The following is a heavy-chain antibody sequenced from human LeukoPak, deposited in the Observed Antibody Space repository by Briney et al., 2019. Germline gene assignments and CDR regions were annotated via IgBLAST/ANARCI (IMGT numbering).Heavy chain of an antibody. CDR3: ARVKQQLVRLLGRDTTYYYYYYLDV. D-gene: IGHD6-13*01. CDR1: GFTFSNYW. Sequence: PGGSLRLSCTTSGFTFSNYWMSWVRQAQGKGVEWVANIKQGGSEKHYVDSVKGRFTISRDNAKNSLFLQMNSLRAEDTAVYYCARVKQQLVRLLGRDTTYYYYYYLDVWGKGTTVTVSS. CDR2: IKQGGSEK. J-gene: IGHJ6*03. V-gene: IGHV3-7*01.